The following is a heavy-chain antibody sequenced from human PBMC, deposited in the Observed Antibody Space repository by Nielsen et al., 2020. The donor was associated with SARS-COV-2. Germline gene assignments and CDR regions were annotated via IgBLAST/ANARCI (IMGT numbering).Heavy chain of an antibody. D-gene: IGHD3-22*01. Sequence: WIRQPPGKGLEWIGSIYYSGSTYYSPSLKSRVTISVDTSKNQFPLKLSSVTAADTAVYYCARGLYYYDSSGYWQVYYYYMDVWGKGTTVTVSS. CDR2: IYYSGST. J-gene: IGHJ6*03. CDR3: ARGLYYYDSSGYWQVYYYYMDV. V-gene: IGHV4-39*06.